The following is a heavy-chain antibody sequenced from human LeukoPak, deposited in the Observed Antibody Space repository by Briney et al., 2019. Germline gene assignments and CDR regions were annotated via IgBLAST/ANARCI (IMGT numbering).Heavy chain of an antibody. CDR1: GGSFSGYY. J-gene: IGHJ4*02. D-gene: IGHD3-10*01. CDR3: ARVRSTMVRWAANDY. CDR2: INHSGST. V-gene: IGHV4-34*01. Sequence: SETLSLTRAVYGGSFSGYYWSWLRQPPGKGPEGIGEINHSGSTNYKPSHKRRVNISVETSKKQFSLKLSSVTAADTAVYYRARVRSTMVRWAANDYWGQGTLVTVSS.